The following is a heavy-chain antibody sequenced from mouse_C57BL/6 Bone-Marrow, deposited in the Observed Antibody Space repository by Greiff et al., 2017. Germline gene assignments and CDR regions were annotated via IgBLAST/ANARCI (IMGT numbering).Heavy chain of an antibody. J-gene: IGHJ2*01. Sequence: DVKLVESGGGLVQPGGSLSLSCAASGFTFTDYYMSWVRQPPGKALEWLGFIRNKANGYTTEYSASVKGRFTISRDNAQSILSLKMNAWRAEASATYYCARSHCGYDAVDYWGQGTTLTVSS. V-gene: IGHV7-3*01. CDR1: GFTFTDYY. D-gene: IGHD2-2*01. CDR2: IRNKANGYTT. CDR3: ARSHCGYDAVDY.